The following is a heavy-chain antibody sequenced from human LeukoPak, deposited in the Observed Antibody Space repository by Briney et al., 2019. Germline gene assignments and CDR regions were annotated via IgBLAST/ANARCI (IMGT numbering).Heavy chain of an antibody. CDR3: ARDHSPMVGGVIVY. D-gene: IGHD3-10*01. V-gene: IGHV1-18*01. CDR2: ISAYNGNT. CDR1: GYTFTSYG. J-gene: IGHJ4*02. Sequence: GASVKVSCKASGYTFTSYGISWVRQAPGQGLEWMGWISAYNGNTNYAQKLQGRVTMTTDTSTSTAYMELRSLRSDDTAVYYCARDHSPMVGGVIVYWGQGTLVTVSS.